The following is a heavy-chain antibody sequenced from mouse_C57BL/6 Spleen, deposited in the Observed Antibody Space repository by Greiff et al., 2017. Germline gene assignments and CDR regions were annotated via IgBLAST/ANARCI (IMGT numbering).Heavy chain of an antibody. CDR3: ARLGQDYGNYAWFAY. CDR1: GYTFTSYG. V-gene: IGHV1-81*01. CDR2: IYPRSGNT. D-gene: IGHD2-1*01. J-gene: IGHJ3*01. Sequence: VKLLESGAELARPGASVKLSCKASGYTFTSYGISWVKQRTGQGLEWIGEIYPRSGNTYYNEKFKGKATLTADKSSSTAYMELRSLTSEDSAVYFCARLGQDYGNYAWFAYWGQGTLVTVSA.